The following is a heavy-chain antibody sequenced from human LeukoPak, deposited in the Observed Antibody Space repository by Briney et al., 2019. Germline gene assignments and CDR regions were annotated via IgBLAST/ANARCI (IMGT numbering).Heavy chain of an antibody. D-gene: IGHD3-22*01. Sequence: SETLSLTCTVSGGSISSYYWSWIRQPPGKGLEWIGSIYYSGSTYYNPSLKSRVTISVDTSKNQFSLKLSSVTAADTAVYYCAREARYYYDSSGPTSGMDVWGRGTTVTVSS. CDR2: IYYSGST. V-gene: IGHV4-59*12. CDR3: AREARYYYDSSGPTSGMDV. J-gene: IGHJ6*03. CDR1: GGSISSYY.